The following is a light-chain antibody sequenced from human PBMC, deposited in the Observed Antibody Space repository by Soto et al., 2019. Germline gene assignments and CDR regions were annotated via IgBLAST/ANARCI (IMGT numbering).Light chain of an antibody. CDR2: DAS. Sequence: DIPMTQSPSALSASVGDRATITCRASQSISSWLAWYQQKPGKAPKLLIYDASTMQSGVPSRYSGSGSGTEFTLTISSLQPDDFATYYCQQYDSYSPWTFGQGTKVEIK. V-gene: IGKV1-5*01. J-gene: IGKJ1*01. CDR3: QQYDSYSPWT. CDR1: QSISSW.